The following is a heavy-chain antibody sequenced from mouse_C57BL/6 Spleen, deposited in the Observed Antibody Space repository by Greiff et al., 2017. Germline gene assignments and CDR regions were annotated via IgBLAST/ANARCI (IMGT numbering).Heavy chain of an antibody. CDR1: GYTFTDYE. D-gene: IGHD4-1*01. CDR2: IDPETGGT. CDR3: TITGRAY. J-gene: IGHJ3*01. Sequence: VQLQESGAELVRPGASVTLSCKASGYTFTDYEMHWVKQTPVHGLEWIGAIDPETGGTAYNQKFKGKAILTADKSSSTAYMELRSLTSEDSAVYYCTITGRAYWGQGTLVTVSA. V-gene: IGHV1-15*01.